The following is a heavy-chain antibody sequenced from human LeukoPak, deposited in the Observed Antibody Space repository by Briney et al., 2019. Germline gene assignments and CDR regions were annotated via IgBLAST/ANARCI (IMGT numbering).Heavy chain of an antibody. D-gene: IGHD3-16*01. Sequence: GSVTVSRQATGYTFTNYHMHWLGQPASKRRERMGWINAGNGNTKYSQKFQGRVTITRDTSASTAYMELSSLRSEDTAVYYCARVFLGVENWFDPWGQGTLVTVSS. CDR1: GYTFTNYH. V-gene: IGHV1-3*01. J-gene: IGHJ5*02. CDR2: INAGNGNT. CDR3: ARVFLGVENWFDP.